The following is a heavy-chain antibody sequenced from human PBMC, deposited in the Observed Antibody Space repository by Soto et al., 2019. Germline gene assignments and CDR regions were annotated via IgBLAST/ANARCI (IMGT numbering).Heavy chain of an antibody. J-gene: IGHJ4*02. CDR2: INPNSGGT. D-gene: IGHD2-15*01. CDR1: GYTFTGYY. CDR3: ARDPDSGYCSGGSCYSGNYYFDY. V-gene: IGHV1-2*04. Sequence: ASVKVSCKASGYTFTGYYMHWVRQAPGQGLEWMGWINPNSGGTNYAQKFQGWVTMTRDTSISTAYMELSRLRSDDTAVYYCARDPDSGYCSGGSCYSGNYYFDYWGQGTLVTVSS.